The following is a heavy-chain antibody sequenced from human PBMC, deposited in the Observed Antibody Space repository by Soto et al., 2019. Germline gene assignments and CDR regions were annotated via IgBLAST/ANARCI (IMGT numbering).Heavy chain of an antibody. Sequence: ASVKVSCKASGCTFSSYAISWVRQARGQGLEWMGGIIPIFGTANYAQKFQGRVTITADKSTSTAYMELSSLRSEDTAVYYCARGSRRIYYYDTSGYLDYWGQGTLVTVSS. CDR1: GCTFSSYA. V-gene: IGHV1-69*06. CDR3: ARGSRRIYYYDTSGYLDY. CDR2: IIPIFGTA. J-gene: IGHJ4*02. D-gene: IGHD3-22*01.